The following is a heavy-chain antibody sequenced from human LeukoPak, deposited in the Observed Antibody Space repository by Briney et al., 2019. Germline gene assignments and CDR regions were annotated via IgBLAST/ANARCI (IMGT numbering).Heavy chain of an antibody. CDR1: GDSISSYY. CDR3: AREGTAGTNLNWFDP. J-gene: IGHJ5*02. V-gene: IGHV4-59*01. Sequence: SETLSLTCTVSGDSISSYYWSWIRQPPGKGLEWIGYISYSGSTNFNPSLKSRVTISVDTSKNQFSLKLSSVTAADTAVYYCAREGTAGTNLNWFDPWGQGTLVTVSS. D-gene: IGHD1-1*01. CDR2: ISYSGST.